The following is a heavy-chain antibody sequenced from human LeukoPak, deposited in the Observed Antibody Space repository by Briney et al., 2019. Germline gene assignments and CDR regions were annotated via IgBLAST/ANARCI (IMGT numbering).Heavy chain of an antibody. CDR2: IYYTAST. CDR1: GVSISSAAYD. CDR3: ARHEHYYDSSGYYIGLVDY. J-gene: IGHJ4*02. Sequence: SETLSLTCTVSGVSISSAAYDWGWLRQPPGKGLEWIGNIYYTASTYYNPSLSSRVTISVDTSTNRFSLRLSSVTAAGTAVYYCARHEHYYDSSGYYIGLVDYWGQGTLVTVSS. V-gene: IGHV4-39*01. D-gene: IGHD3-22*01.